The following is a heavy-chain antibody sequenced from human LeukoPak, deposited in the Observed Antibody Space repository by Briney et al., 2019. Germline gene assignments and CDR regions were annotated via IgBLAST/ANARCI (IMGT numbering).Heavy chain of an antibody. Sequence: GGSLRLSCAASGFTFSRYHMHWVRQAPGKGLEWVAFIQYDGSDEHYADSANGRFTISRDNSRNTLYLQMSSLRPEDTAVYYCGRHDSSYSGNWGQGTLVSVSS. D-gene: IGHD3-22*01. V-gene: IGHV3-30*19. J-gene: IGHJ4*02. CDR3: GRHDSSYSGN. CDR1: GFTFSRYH. CDR2: IQYDGSDE.